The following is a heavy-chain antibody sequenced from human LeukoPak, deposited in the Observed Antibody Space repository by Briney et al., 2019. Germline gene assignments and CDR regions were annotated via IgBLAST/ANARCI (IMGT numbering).Heavy chain of an antibody. CDR2: ISSSSSTI. J-gene: IGHJ4*02. D-gene: IGHD6-13*01. CDR3: AGTPGYSSSWYGTFDY. Sequence: PGGSLRLSCAASGFTFSSYSMNWVRQAPGKGLEWVSYISSSSSTIYYADSVKGRFTISRDNAKNSLYLQMNSLRAEDTAVYYCAGTPGYSSSWYGTFDYWGQGTLVTVSS. CDR1: GFTFSSYS. V-gene: IGHV3-48*04.